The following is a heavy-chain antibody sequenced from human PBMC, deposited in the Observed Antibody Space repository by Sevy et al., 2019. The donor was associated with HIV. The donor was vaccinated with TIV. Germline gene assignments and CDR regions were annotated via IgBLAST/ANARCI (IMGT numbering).Heavy chain of an antibody. D-gene: IGHD1-1*01. CDR3: ARAVLEISTWRSDY. Sequence: GGYLRLSCAASGFTFSSYRMTWVRQAPGKGLEWVSCISSNSAYINYADSVKDRFTISRDNAKNLLYLQMDSLRAEDTANYYCARAVLEISTWRSDYWGQGTQVTVSS. V-gene: IGHV3-21*01. CDR1: GFTFSSYR. J-gene: IGHJ4*02. CDR2: ISSNSAYI.